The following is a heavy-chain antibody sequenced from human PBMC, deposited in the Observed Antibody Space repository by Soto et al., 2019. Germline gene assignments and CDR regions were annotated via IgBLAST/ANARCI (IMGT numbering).Heavy chain of an antibody. CDR3: AREKPPPSYGDYGGYFDY. V-gene: IGHV4-59*01. CDR2: IYYSGST. J-gene: IGHJ4*02. D-gene: IGHD4-17*01. CDR1: GGSISSYY. Sequence: SDTLSLTCTVSGGSISSYYWSWIRQPPGKGLEWIGYIYYSGSTTYNPSLKSRVTISVDTSKNQFSLKLSSVTAADTAVYYCAREKPPPSYGDYGGYFDYWGQGPLVTVSS.